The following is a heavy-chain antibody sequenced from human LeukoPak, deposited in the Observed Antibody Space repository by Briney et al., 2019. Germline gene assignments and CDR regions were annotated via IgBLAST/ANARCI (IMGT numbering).Heavy chain of an antibody. Sequence: GGSLRPSCAASGFTFDDYGMSWVRQAPGKGLEWVSGINWNGGSTGYADSVEGRFTISRDNAKNSLYLQMNSLRAEDTALYYCARGGVGAYGYYFDYWGQGTLVTVSS. CDR2: INWNGGST. D-gene: IGHD1-26*01. CDR3: ARGGVGAYGYYFDY. J-gene: IGHJ4*02. V-gene: IGHV3-20*04. CDR1: GFTFDDYG.